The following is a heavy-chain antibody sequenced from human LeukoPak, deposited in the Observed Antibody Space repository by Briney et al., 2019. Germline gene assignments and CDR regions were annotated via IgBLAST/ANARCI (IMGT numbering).Heavy chain of an antibody. CDR3: ARWLPYNWFDP. CDR2: IYYSGST. Sequence: PSETLSLTCTVSGGSISSYYWSWIRQPPGKGLEWIGYIYYSGSTNYNPSLKSRVTISVDTSKNQFSLKLSSVTAADTAVYYCARWLPYNWFDPWGQGTLVTVSS. CDR1: GGSISSYY. D-gene: IGHD5-12*01. V-gene: IGHV4-59*01. J-gene: IGHJ5*02.